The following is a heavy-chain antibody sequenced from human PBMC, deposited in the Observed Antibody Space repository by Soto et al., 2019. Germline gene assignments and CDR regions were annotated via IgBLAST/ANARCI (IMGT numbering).Heavy chain of an antibody. CDR1: GGSLSGSY. CDR2: VSYTGST. V-gene: IGHV4-59*01. J-gene: IGHJ4*02. D-gene: IGHD3-3*02. Sequence: SETLSLTCTVSGGSLSGSYCSWIRKSPGKSLEWIASVSYTGSTTHNPSLKSRVTLSVDTSKNQFSLSLTSVTPADTAAYYCATGGGWLHNSYIRGLYFDYWGQGVLVTVSS. CDR3: ATGGGWLHNSYIRGLYFDY.